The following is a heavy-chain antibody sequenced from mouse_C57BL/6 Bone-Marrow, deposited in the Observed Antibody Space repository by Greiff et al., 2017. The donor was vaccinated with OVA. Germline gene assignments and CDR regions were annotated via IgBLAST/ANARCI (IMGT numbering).Heavy chain of an antibody. CDR2: IYPSDSET. CDR1: GYTFTSYW. J-gene: IGHJ2*01. Sequence: QVQLQQPGAELVRPGSSVKLSCKASGYTFTSYWMDWVKQRPGQGLEWIGNIYPSDSETHYTQKFKDKAPLTVDKSSSTAYMKLSSLTSEDSALYYCARCRKFSRFDSWGQGTTLTVSS. CDR3: ARCRKFSRFDS. V-gene: IGHV1-61*01.